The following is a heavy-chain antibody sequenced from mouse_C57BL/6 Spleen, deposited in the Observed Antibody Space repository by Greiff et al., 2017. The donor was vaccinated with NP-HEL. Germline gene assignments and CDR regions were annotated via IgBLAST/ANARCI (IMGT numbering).Heavy chain of an antibody. CDR1: GFNIKDDY. D-gene: IGHD1-1*01. CDR2: IDPENGDT. Sequence: EVKLQESGAELVRPGASVKLSCTASGFNIKDDYMHWVKQRPEQGLEWIGWIDPENGDTEYASKFQGKATITADTSSNTAYLQLSSLTSEDTAVYYCTHYYYGSYYAMDYWGQGTSVTVSS. J-gene: IGHJ4*01. V-gene: IGHV14-4*01. CDR3: THYYYGSYYAMDY.